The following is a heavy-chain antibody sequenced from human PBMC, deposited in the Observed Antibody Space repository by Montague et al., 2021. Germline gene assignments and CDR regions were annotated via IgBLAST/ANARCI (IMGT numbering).Heavy chain of an antibody. J-gene: IGHJ5*01. Sequence: SLRLSCAASGFTFGGYSMTWVCQAPGRGLEWVSFISPSGDTFYAESVKGRFIASRDNSNNALYLHLNSLRGEDSAIYYCVKTSSGTYDSWGPGTLVTVSS. CDR3: VKTSSGTYDS. V-gene: IGHV3-23*01. D-gene: IGHD1-26*01. CDR2: ISPSGDT. CDR1: GFTFGGYS.